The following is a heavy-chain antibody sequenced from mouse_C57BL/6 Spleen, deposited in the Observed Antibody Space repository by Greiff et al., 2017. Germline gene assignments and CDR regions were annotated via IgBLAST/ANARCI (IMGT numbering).Heavy chain of an antibody. Sequence: EVQLQQSGPELVKPGASVKMSCKASGYTFTDYNMHWVKQSHGKSLEWIGNINPNNGGTSYNQKFKGKATLTVNKSSSTAYMELRRLTSDVSAVYYCARHYGNFFAYWSQGTLVTVSA. CDR3: ARHYGNFFAY. V-gene: IGHV1-22*01. CDR1: GYTFTDYN. D-gene: IGHD2-1*01. J-gene: IGHJ3*01. CDR2: INPNNGGT.